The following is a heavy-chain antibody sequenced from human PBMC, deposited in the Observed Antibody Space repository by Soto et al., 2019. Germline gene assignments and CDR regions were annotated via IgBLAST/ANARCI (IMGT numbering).Heavy chain of an antibody. CDR1: GITFSNAW. CDR2: IRSKTDGGTT. J-gene: IGHJ3*02. D-gene: IGHD6-13*01. V-gene: IGHV3-15*01. CDR3: TTPRPGTNVFDN. Sequence: EVQLVESGGGLVEPGGSLRLSCAASGITFSNAWMNWVRKAPGKGLEYIGRIRSKTDGGTTEYAAPVEGRFTVSRDDSKNTLYLQMSGLKTEDTAVYYCTTPRPGTNVFDNWGQGTLVTVSS.